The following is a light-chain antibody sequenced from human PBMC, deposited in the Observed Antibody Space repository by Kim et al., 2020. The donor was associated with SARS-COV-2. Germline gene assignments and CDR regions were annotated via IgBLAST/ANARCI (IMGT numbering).Light chain of an antibody. J-gene: IGKJ1*01. CDR2: GAS. Sequence: EIVLTQSPGTLSLSPGERVTLSCRASQSVSSSYLAWYQQKPGQAPRLLIHGASNRATGIPARFSGSGSGTDSTLTISRLEPEDFAVYFCQQYGASPWTFGQGTKVDIK. CDR1: QSVSSSY. V-gene: IGKV3-20*01. CDR3: QQYGASPWT.